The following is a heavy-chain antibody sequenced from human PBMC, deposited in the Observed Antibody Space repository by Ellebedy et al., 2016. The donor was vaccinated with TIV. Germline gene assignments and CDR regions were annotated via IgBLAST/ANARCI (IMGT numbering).Heavy chain of an antibody. CDR1: GFTFTNHW. V-gene: IGHV3-7*01. CDR3: MAHSDFDC. Sequence: PGGSLRLSCAASGFTFTNHWMSWVRQAPGKGLEWVANINQDGSEKYYVDSVKGRFTISRDNAQKSLELQMNSLRAEDTAVYHCMAHSDFDCWGQGTLVIVSS. J-gene: IGHJ4*02. CDR2: INQDGSEK. D-gene: IGHD2-15*01.